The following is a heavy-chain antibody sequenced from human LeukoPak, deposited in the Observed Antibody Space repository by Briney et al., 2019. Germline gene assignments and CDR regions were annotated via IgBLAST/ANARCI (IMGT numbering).Heavy chain of an antibody. CDR3: AREGSSALTDYYYYYMDV. J-gene: IGHJ6*03. D-gene: IGHD3-10*01. Sequence: GASVKVSCKASGYTFTSYDINWVRQATGQGLEWMGWMNPNSGNTGYAQKFQGRVTITRNTSISTAYMELSSLRSEDTAVYYCAREGSSALTDYYYYYMDVWGKGPRSPSP. CDR2: MNPNSGNT. CDR1: GYTFTSYD. V-gene: IGHV1-8*03.